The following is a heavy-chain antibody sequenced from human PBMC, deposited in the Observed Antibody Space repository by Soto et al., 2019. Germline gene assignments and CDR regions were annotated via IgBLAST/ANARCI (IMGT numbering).Heavy chain of an antibody. CDR3: ARKLRIAVAGTYYYYGMDV. Sequence: QVQLQESGPGLVKPSQTLSLTCTVSGGSISSGGYYWSWIRQHPGKGLEWIGYIYYSGSTYYNPSLKSRVNISVDTSKNQFSLKLSYVTAADTAVYYCARKLRIAVAGTYYYYGMDVWGRGTTVTVSS. V-gene: IGHV4-31*03. D-gene: IGHD6-19*01. CDR2: IYYSGST. J-gene: IGHJ6*02. CDR1: GGSISSGGYY.